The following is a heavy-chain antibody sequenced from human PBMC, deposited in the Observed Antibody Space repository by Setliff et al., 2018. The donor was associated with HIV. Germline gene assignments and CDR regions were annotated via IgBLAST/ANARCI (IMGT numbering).Heavy chain of an antibody. J-gene: IGHJ4*02. V-gene: IGHV3-21*01. Sequence: VTTGAYLRLSCTASGFSFRNFGMTWVRQAPGKGLEWVSSISSSDDDTHYADSLRGRFTVSRDNAKSALYLQMNNLSVDDTAVYYCVRDSAASVWVGASVYYFDFWGQGIQVTVSS. CDR3: VRDSAASVWVGASVYYFDF. CDR1: GFSFRNFG. D-gene: IGHD1-26*01. CDR2: ISSSDDDT.